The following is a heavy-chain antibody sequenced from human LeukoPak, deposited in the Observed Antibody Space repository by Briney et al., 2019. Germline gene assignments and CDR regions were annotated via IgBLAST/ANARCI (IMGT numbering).Heavy chain of an antibody. V-gene: IGHV3-30*18. CDR3: AKDQGPITIFGVVIGGMDV. D-gene: IGHD3-3*01. J-gene: IGHJ6*02. CDR1: AFIFSNHG. CDR2: IPYDGSNK. Sequence: PGGSLRLSCAASAFIFSNHGMHWVRQAPGKGLEWVAIIPYDGSNKYYADSAKGRFTISRDNSKNTLYLQMNSLRAEDTAMYYCAKDQGPITIFGVVIGGMDVWGQGTTVTVSS.